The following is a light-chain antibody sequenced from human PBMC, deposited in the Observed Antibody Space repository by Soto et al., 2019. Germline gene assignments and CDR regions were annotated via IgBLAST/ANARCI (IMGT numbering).Light chain of an antibody. J-gene: IGKJ2*01. CDR2: LAS. CDR1: QSLLHSNGYNF. Sequence: DLVMTQSPLSLPVTPGEPASISCRSSQSLLHSNGYNFLDWYLQKPGQSPQLLISLASIRASGVPDRFSGSGSGTDFTLKISRVEAEDVGVYYCMQVLQTGYTFGQGTKLEIK. CDR3: MQVLQTGYT. V-gene: IGKV2-28*01.